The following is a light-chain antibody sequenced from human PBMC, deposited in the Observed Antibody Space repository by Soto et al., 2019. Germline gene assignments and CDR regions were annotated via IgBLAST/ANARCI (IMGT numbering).Light chain of an antibody. CDR1: SGHSSYA. CDR3: QNLGHGIRV. V-gene: IGLV4-69*01. Sequence: QSVLTQSPSASASLGASVKLTCTLSSGHSSYAIAWYQQRPEKGPRYLMKLNSDGSHSKGDGIPDRFSGSSSGAERYLTNPRLPFGDGGDLYRQNLGHGIRVFGGRTKLTVL. CDR2: LNSDGSH. J-gene: IGLJ3*02.